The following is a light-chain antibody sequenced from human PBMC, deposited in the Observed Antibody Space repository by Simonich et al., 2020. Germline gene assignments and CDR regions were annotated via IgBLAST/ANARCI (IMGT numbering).Light chain of an antibody. CDR2: EGS. J-gene: IGLJ3*02. V-gene: IGLV2-23*01. CDR3: CSYAGSSTWV. CDR1: SSVVGSYKL. Sequence: QSALTQPASVSGSPGQSITISCTGTSSVVGSYKLVSWYQQHPGKAPKPMIYEGSKLPSGVSNRFSGSKSGNTASLTIAGLQAEDEADYYCCSYAGSSTWVFGGGTKLTVL.